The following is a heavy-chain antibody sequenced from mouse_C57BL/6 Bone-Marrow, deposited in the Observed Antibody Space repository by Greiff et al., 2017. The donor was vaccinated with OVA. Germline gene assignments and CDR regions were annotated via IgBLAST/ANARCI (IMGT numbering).Heavy chain of an antibody. J-gene: IGHJ4*01. Sequence: VQLVESGAELVKPGASVKMSCKASGYTFPTYPLAWMKQNHGKSLEWIGNFHPYNDDTKYNEKFKGKATLTVEKSSSTVYLELSRLTSDDSAVYYCARRGYYAMDYWGQGTSVTVSS. V-gene: IGHV1-47*01. CDR1: GYTFPTYP. CDR3: ARRGYYAMDY. CDR2: FHPYNDDT.